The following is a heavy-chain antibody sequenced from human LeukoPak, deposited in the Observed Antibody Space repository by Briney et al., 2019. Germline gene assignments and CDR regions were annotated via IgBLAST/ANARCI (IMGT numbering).Heavy chain of an antibody. CDR1: GFTFSSYS. CDR3: ARDSYDFWSGYLGDYYYGMDV. Sequence: GGSLRLSCAASGFTFSSYSMNWVRQAPGKGLEWVSYISSSSSTIYYADSVKGRFTISRDNAKNSLYLQMNSLRAEDTAVYYCARDSYDFWSGYLGDYYYGMDVWGQGATVTVSS. D-gene: IGHD3-3*01. V-gene: IGHV3-48*04. CDR2: ISSSSSTI. J-gene: IGHJ6*02.